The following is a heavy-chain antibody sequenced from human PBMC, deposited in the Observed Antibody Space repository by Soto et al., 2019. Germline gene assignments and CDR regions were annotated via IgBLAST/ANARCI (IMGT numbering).Heavy chain of an antibody. Sequence: EEQLLESGGGFVQPGESLRLSCAASGFTFSSSAMNWVRQAPGKGLEWVSIISDSGGRTYYADSVRGRFTISRDNSKETLYLPMTTRRAADTAVYYCAKSLNIKWKNWFDPWGQGALVTVSS. V-gene: IGHV3-23*01. CDR1: GFTFSSSA. CDR3: AKSLNIKWKNWFDP. CDR2: ISDSGGRT. D-gene: IGHD1-1*01. J-gene: IGHJ5*02.